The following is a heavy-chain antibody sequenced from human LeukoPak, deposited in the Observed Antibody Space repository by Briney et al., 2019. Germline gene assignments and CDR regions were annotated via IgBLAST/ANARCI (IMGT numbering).Heavy chain of an antibody. CDR2: IKDIGHTA. CDR1: RFTFSSYV. J-gene: IGHJ4*02. CDR3: TKDHDSTGYPTSDY. Sequence: GGSLRLSCAPSRFTFSSYVMTWVCQAAGNGLEWFSTIKDIGHTAFYAASVKGRFTISRDNSKNTLYLQMNSLRAEDTAVYFCTKDHDSTGYPTSDYWGEGTLVTVSS. V-gene: IGHV3-23*01. D-gene: IGHD3-22*01.